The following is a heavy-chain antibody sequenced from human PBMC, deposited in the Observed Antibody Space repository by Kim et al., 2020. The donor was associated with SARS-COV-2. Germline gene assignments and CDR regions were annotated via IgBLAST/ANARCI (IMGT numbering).Heavy chain of an antibody. V-gene: IGHV3-7*01. CDR2: INQDGSDG. D-gene: IGHD6-19*01. CDR1: GFTFRSFW. CDR3: ARDMGIAVAGTLDFDY. J-gene: IGHJ4*02. Sequence: GGSLRLSCVTSGFTFRSFWMTWVRQAPGKGLEWVAKINQDGSDGYYLDSVTGRFTISRDNVRNLMFLQMNSLRAEDTAVYYCARDMGIAVAGTLDFDYWGPGTLVTVSS.